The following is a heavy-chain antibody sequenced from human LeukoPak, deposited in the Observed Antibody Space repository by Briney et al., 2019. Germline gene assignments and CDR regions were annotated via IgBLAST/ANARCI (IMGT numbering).Heavy chain of an antibody. CDR2: FYHSGST. Sequence: SETLSLTCTVSGGSITSGGYYWSWIRQPPGKGLEWIGYFYHSGSTYYNPSLKSRVTISVDTSKNQFSLKLSSVTAADTAVYYCAREEGYSYGYGYWGQGTLVTVSS. CDR1: GGSITSGGYY. CDR3: AREEGYSYGYGY. J-gene: IGHJ4*02. D-gene: IGHD5-18*01. V-gene: IGHV4-30-2*01.